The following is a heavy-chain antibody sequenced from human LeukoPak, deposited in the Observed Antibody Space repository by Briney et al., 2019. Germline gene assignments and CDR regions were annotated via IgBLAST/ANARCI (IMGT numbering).Heavy chain of an antibody. CDR1: GFSFSSFA. D-gene: IGHD6-13*01. CDR3: ARDQMISAAGLDY. Sequence: GRSLRLSCTASGFSFSSFAMHWVRQAPGKGLEWVAVISYDGSNKYFADSVKGRFTISRDNSKNTLYLQMNSLRAEDTAVYYCARDQMISAAGLDYWGQGTLVTVSS. J-gene: IGHJ4*02. V-gene: IGHV3-30-3*01. CDR2: ISYDGSNK.